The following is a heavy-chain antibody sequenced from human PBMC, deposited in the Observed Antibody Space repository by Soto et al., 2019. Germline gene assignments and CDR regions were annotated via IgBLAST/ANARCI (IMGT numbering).Heavy chain of an antibody. Sequence: SESLSLTCAVYGGSFSGFYWSWIRQPPGKGLEWIGEINHSGSTNYNPSLKSRVTISVDTPKNQFSLKLSSVTAADTDVYDSARRGSIAVAGKGRYHYYGMDVWGQGTTVTVS. D-gene: IGHD6-19*01. CDR3: ARRGSIAVAGKGRYHYYGMDV. V-gene: IGHV4-34*01. CDR2: INHSGST. CDR1: GGSFSGFY. J-gene: IGHJ6*02.